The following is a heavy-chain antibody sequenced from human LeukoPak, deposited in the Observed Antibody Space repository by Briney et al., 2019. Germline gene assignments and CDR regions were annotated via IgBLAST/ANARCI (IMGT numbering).Heavy chain of an antibody. CDR1: GGTFSSYA. J-gene: IGHJ6*03. V-gene: IGHV1-69*05. CDR2: IIPIFGTA. D-gene: IGHD1-26*01. CDR3: ARGPYSGSIDYYYYYMDV. Sequence: GSSVKVSCKASGGTFSSYAISWVRQAPGQGLEWMGGIIPIFGTANYAQKFQGRVTITTDESTSTAYMELSSLRSEDTAVYYCARGPYSGSIDYYYYYMDVWGKGTTVNVSS.